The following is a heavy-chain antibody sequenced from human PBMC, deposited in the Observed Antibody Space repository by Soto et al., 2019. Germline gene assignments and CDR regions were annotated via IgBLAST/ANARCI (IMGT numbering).Heavy chain of an antibody. CDR3: ARMDSSSWPKYYFDY. Sequence: GGSLRLSCAASGFTVSSNYMSWVRQAPGKGLEWVSVIYSGGSTYYADSVKGRFTISRDNSKNTLYLQMNILRAEDTAVYYCARMDSSSWPKYYFDYLGQGTLVTVSS. V-gene: IGHV3-53*01. CDR1: GFTVSSNY. D-gene: IGHD6-13*01. J-gene: IGHJ4*02. CDR2: IYSGGST.